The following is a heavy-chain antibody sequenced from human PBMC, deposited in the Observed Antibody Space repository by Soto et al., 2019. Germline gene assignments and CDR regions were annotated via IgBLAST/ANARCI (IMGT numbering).Heavy chain of an antibody. CDR2: IYHSGST. D-gene: IGHD3-10*01. CDR1: GGSISSGGYS. CDR3: ARAIGWFGELLGGYYFDY. Sequence: SETLSLTCAVSGGSISSGGYSWSWIRQPPGKGLEWIGYIYHSGSTYYNLSLKSRVTISVDRSKNQFSLKLSSVTAADTAVYYCARAIGWFGELLGGYYFDYWGQGTLVTVSS. J-gene: IGHJ4*02. V-gene: IGHV4-30-2*01.